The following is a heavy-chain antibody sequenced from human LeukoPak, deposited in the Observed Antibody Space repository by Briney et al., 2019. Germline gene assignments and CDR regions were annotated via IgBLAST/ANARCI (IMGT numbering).Heavy chain of an antibody. J-gene: IGHJ4*02. D-gene: IGHD3-22*01. CDR3: ARRHDNTGYFVY. CDR2: IYPGDSAT. CDR1: GYSFSSYW. Sequence: GESLKISCEGSGYSFSSYWIGWVRQMPGEGLEWMGTIYPGDSATRYSPSFQDQVTISADKSISSAYLQWSSLKASDTAMYYCARRHDNTGYFVYWGQGTLVTVSS. V-gene: IGHV5-51*01.